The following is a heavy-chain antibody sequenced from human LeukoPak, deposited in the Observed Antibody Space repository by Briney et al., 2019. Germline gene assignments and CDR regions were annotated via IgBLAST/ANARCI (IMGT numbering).Heavy chain of an antibody. V-gene: IGHV1-18*01. CDR2: ICASNGNT. CDR1: GYTFTRYG. Sequence: ASVKVPCKASGYTFTRYGISWVRQASGQGLQWLGWICASNGNTNYAQKFRDRVTMSTDTSTGTAYLDVRSLTSDDTAVYYCARDHSNWNYAPDFWGQGTLVIVSS. CDR3: ARDHSNWNYAPDF. D-gene: IGHD1-7*01. J-gene: IGHJ4*02.